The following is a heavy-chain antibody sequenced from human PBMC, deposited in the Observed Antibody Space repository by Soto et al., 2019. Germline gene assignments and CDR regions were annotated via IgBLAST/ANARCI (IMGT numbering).Heavy chain of an antibody. V-gene: IGHV3-15*07. CDR2: IKTKIEGETT. Sequence: QLVESGGGLVRPGGSLRLSCSASGFNISSAWMNWVRQAPGKGMEWVGRIKTKIEGETTHYAAPVNGRFTVSRDDSKNMLYLQMNSPKADDTALYYCTTGSVEGVWCQGTTVTVSS. CDR1: GFNISSAW. D-gene: IGHD2-15*01. CDR3: TTGSVEGV. J-gene: IGHJ6*02.